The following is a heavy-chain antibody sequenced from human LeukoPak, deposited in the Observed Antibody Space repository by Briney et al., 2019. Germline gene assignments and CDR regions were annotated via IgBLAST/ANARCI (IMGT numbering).Heavy chain of an antibody. Sequence: PSQTLSLTCTVSGGSISSGDYYWSWIRQPPGKGLEWIGYIYYSGSTYYNPSLKSRVTISVDTSKNQFSLKLSSVTAADTAVYYCARHDYDFWSGYFNWFDPWGQGTLVTVSS. CDR1: GGSISSGDYY. CDR2: IYYSGST. CDR3: ARHDYDFWSGYFNWFDP. J-gene: IGHJ5*02. D-gene: IGHD3-3*01. V-gene: IGHV4-30-4*01.